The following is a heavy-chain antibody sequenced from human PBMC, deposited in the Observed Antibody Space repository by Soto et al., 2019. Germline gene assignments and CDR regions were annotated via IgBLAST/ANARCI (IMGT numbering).Heavy chain of an antibody. V-gene: IGHV4-39*01. CDR3: ARHGPGYSGYDHMYNWFDP. CDR2: IYYSGST. CDR1: GGSISSSSYY. D-gene: IGHD5-12*01. J-gene: IGHJ5*02. Sequence: PSETLSLTCTVSGGSISSSSYYWGWIRQPPGKGLEWIGSIYYSGSTYYNPSLKSRVTISVDTSKNQFSLKLSSVTAADTAVYYCARHGPGYSGYDHMYNWFDPWGQGTLVTVSS.